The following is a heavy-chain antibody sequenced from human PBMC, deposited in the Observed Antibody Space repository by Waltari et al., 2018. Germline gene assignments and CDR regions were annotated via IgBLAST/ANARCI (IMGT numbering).Heavy chain of an antibody. D-gene: IGHD3-10*01. Sequence: EEQLLESGGGLVQPGDSLRLSCAGSGFRFSKYWMNWVPQVPWKGLVWVARIRDDETSISYADSVKGRFTISRDNAKNTVYLQMKRLRVEDTADYYCARLAPRTYRSPVPGRHYYYGMDVWGQGTTVTVSS. CDR2: IRDDETSI. CDR3: ARLAPRTYRSPVPGRHYYYGMDV. V-gene: IGHV3-74*01. J-gene: IGHJ6*02. CDR1: GFRFSKYW.